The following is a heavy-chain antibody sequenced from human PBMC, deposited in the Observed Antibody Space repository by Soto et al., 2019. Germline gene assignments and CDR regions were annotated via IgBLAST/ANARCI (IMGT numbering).Heavy chain of an antibody. J-gene: IGHJ6*02. Sequence: TGGSLRLSCAASGFTVSSNYMSWVRQAPGKGLEWVSVIYSGGSTYYADSVKGRFTISRDNAKNTLYLQMNSLRAEDTAVYYCARGSIAARPRGMDVWGQGTTVTVSS. V-gene: IGHV3-66*01. D-gene: IGHD6-6*01. CDR2: IYSGGST. CDR3: ARGSIAARPRGMDV. CDR1: GFTVSSNY.